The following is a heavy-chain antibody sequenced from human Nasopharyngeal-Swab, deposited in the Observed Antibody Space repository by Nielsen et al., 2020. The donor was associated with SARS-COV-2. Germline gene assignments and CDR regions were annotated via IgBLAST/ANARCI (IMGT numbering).Heavy chain of an antibody. D-gene: IGHD3-22*01. CDR1: GFTFRTYW. J-gene: IGHJ4*02. CDR2: IKRDGSER. V-gene: IGHV3-7*03. Sequence: GESLKISCAASGFTFRTYWMTWVRQAPGKGLEWVANIKRDGSERYYVDSVKGRFTISRDNAKDSLYLQMNSLRAEDTAIYYCARGVNYDSSDYYPYYFDSWGQGTLVTVSS. CDR3: ARGVNYDSSDYYPYYFDS.